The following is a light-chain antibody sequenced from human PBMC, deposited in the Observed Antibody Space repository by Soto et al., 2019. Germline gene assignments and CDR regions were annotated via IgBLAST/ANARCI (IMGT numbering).Light chain of an antibody. CDR2: RNN. V-gene: IGLV1-47*01. CDR3: AGWDDSGSGRV. CDR1: SSNIGSNY. Sequence: QSVLTQPPSASGTPGQRVTISCSGSSSNIGSNYVYWYQQLPATAPKLLIYRNNQRPSAVPDRFSGSKSGTSASLAISGLRSEHEADYYCAGWDDSGSGRVFGGGTKLTVL. J-gene: IGLJ2*01.